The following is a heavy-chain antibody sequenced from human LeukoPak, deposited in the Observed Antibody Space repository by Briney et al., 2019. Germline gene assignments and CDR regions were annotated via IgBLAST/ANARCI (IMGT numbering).Heavy chain of an antibody. D-gene: IGHD3-10*02. CDR2: IRGGGAVT. CDR3: AKCSASYYNDAFDI. Sequence: GGPLRLSCAASGFTFSSYAMSWVRQAPGKGLEWLSYIRGGGAVTRYSDSVKGRFTISRDNSKNTLYLQMNHLRAEDTAIYYCAKCSASYYNDAFDIWGRGTMVTVSS. V-gene: IGHV3-23*01. CDR1: GFTFSSYA. J-gene: IGHJ3*02.